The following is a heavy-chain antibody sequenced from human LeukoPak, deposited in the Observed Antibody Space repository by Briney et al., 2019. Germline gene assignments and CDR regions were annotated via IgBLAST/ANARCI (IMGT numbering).Heavy chain of an antibody. D-gene: IGHD2-2*01. CDR1: GYSISSGYY. CDR2: IYHSGST. Sequence: SETLSLTCTVSGYSISSGYYWGWIRQPPGKGLEWIGSIYHSGSTYYNPSLKSRVTISVDTSKNQFSLKLSSVTAADTAVYYCARGIVVVPAAITWFDPWGQGTLATVSS. V-gene: IGHV4-38-2*02. CDR3: ARGIVVVPAAITWFDP. J-gene: IGHJ5*02.